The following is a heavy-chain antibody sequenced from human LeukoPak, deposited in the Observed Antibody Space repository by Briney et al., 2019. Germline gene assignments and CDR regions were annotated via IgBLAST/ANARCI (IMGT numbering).Heavy chain of an antibody. CDR3: ARELKYYYYMDV. V-gene: IGHV3-11*01. CDR1: GFTFSDYY. J-gene: IGHJ6*03. CDR2: ISSSGSTI. Sequence: GGSLRLSCAASGFTFSDYYMSWIRQAPGRGLEWVSYISSSGSTIYYADSVKGRFTISRDNAKNSLYLQMNSLRAEDTALYYCARELKYYYYMDVWGKGTTVTVSS.